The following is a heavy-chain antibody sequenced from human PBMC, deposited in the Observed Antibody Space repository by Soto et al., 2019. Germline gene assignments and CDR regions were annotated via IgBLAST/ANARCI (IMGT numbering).Heavy chain of an antibody. Sequence: HVQLVQSGTEVKKPGASVRVSCMVSGYTFTTYYIHWVRQAPGQGLEWMGWIDPRSGVTVYEQKFQGTVNMTRDTSSSTDYTDLSGLTSDDTALYYCATDDDGLFPYWGQGSLVTVSS. CDR1: GYTFTTYY. D-gene: IGHD3-3*01. J-gene: IGHJ4*02. CDR3: ATDDDGLFPY. V-gene: IGHV1-2*02. CDR2: IDPRSGVT.